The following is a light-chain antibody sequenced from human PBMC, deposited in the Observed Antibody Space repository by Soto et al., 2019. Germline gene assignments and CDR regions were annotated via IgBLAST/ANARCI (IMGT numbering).Light chain of an antibody. CDR1: QNIRNY. J-gene: IGKJ2*01. V-gene: IGKV1-39*01. CDR2: AAS. Sequence: DIQMTQSPSSLSASVGDRVTITCRASQNIRNYLNWYQQRPGKTPNLLVYAASNLRSGVPSRFSGSGSVTDFTLTISSLQPEDFGTYYCQQIHSTSSYTFGQGSRVDVK. CDR3: QQIHSTSSYT.